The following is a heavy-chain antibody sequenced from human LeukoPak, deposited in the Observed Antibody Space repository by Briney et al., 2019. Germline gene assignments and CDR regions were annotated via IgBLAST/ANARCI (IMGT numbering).Heavy chain of an antibody. CDR3: TRAYWIGFHFDS. J-gene: IGHJ4*02. CDR1: GGSISSGDYF. Sequence: PSETLSLTCSVSGGSISSGDYFWTWIRQPPGKGLEYIGYIYYSGTTYYNPSLKSRITTSVDMSANQFSLRLTSVSAADTAVYYCTRAYWIGFHFDSWGQGILVSVSS. D-gene: IGHD3-3*01. V-gene: IGHV4-30-4*01. CDR2: IYYSGTT.